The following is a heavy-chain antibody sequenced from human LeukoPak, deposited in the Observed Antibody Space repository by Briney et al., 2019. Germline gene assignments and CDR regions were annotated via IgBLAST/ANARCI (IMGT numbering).Heavy chain of an antibody. D-gene: IGHD1-1*01. V-gene: IGHV4-59*01. CDR1: GGSIKSYY. CDR2: IYYSGSP. J-gene: IGHJ3*01. Sequence: SETLSLTCTVSGGSIKSYYWNWIRQPPGKGLELIGYIYYSGSPTYNPSLKSRVTISVDTSKNQFSLQLSSVTAAGTAVYYCAGDVMSTALDAFDVWGQGTVVTVSS. CDR3: AGDVMSTALDAFDV.